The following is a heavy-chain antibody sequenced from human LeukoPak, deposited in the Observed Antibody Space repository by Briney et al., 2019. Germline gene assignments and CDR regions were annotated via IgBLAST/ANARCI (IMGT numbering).Heavy chain of an antibody. CDR1: GDSVTNKNAA. CDR3: ARGFFASGWAS. CDR2: TYYTSRWNN. Sequence: SQTLSLTCAISGDSVTNKNAAWNWIRQTPSRGLEWLGRTYYTSRWNNEYAESVKSRITISPDTSKNQFSLQINSVTPEDTAVYYCARGFFASGWASWGQGTLVTVSS. V-gene: IGHV6-1*01. J-gene: IGHJ5*02. D-gene: IGHD6-19*01.